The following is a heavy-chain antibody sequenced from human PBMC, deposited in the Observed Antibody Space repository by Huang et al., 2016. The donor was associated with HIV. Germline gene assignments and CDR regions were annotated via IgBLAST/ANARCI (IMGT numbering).Heavy chain of an antibody. CDR2: ISYDGSNK. J-gene: IGHJ1*01. D-gene: IGHD6-19*01. Sequence: QVQLVESGGGVVQPGRSLRLSCAASGFIFSNYGMHGVRQAPGKGLEGVAFISYDGSNKYYTDSVKGRFSISRDNSKNTLYLQMNSLRAEDTAVYYCALKGDSSGWEYFRHWGQGTLVTVSS. CDR1: GFIFSNYG. CDR3: ALKGDSSGWEYFRH. V-gene: IGHV3-30*03.